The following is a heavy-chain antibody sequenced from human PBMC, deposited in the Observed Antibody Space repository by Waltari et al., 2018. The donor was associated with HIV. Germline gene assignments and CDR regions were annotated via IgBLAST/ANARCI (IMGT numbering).Heavy chain of an antibody. J-gene: IGHJ6*02. CDR2: SSGSGGST. CDR3: VKEHQYSHSWYSYYGMDV. D-gene: IGHD6-13*01. CDR1: GFTFTHYG. Sequence: EVQVLVSGGALVQPGGSLRLSCAASGFTFTHYGLSWVRQAPGKGLEWVSTSSGSGGSTYYADSVKGRFTVSRDNSKNTLYLQMNSLRAEDTAVYFCVKEHQYSHSWYSYYGMDVWGQGTTVTVSS. V-gene: IGHV3-23*01.